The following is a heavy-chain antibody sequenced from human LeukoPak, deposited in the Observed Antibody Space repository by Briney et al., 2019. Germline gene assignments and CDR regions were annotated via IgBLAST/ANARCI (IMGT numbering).Heavy chain of an antibody. CDR1: GFTFSSYA. CDR2: ISYDGSNK. CDR3: ARGSGFSSSLGGRVY. Sequence: PGRSLRLSCAASGFTFSSYAMHWVRQAPGKGLEWVAVISYDGSNKYYADSVKGRFTISRDNSKNTLYLQMNSLRAEDTAVYYCARGSGFSSSLGGRVYWGQGTLVTVSS. J-gene: IGHJ4*02. D-gene: IGHD6-13*01. V-gene: IGHV3-30*04.